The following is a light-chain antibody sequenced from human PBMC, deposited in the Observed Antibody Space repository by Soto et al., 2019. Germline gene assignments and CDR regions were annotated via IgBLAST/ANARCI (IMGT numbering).Light chain of an antibody. CDR1: QSITSSN. V-gene: IGKV3-20*01. CDR3: QQYGSSPIT. CDR2: GSS. Sequence: EIVLTQSPGTLSLSPGERATLSCRASQSITSSNLAWYHQKPGQAPRLLIYGSSSRATGTPDRFSGSGSGTDFTLTISRLEPQDFAVYYCQQYGSSPITFGQGTRLEIK. J-gene: IGKJ5*01.